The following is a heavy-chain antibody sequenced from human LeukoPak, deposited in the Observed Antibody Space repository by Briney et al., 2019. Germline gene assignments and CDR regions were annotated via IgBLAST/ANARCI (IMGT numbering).Heavy chain of an antibody. CDR2: IYSGGST. V-gene: IGHV3-53*01. Sequence: GGSLGLSCAASGFTVSSNHMSWVRQAPGKGLEWVSVIYSGGSTDYADSVKGRFTISRDNSKNTLYLQMNSLRAEDTAVYHCARGPAGYNWGQGTLVTVSS. CDR3: ARGPAGYN. CDR1: GFTVSSNH. D-gene: IGHD1-1*01. J-gene: IGHJ4*02.